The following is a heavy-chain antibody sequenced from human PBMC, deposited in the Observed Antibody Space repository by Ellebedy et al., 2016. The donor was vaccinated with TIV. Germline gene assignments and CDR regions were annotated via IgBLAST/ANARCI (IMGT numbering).Heavy chain of an antibody. J-gene: IGHJ4*02. CDR3: AQDAQGYAFA. CDR1: DFTFSTYS. Sequence: GESLKISCATSDFTFSTYSMNWVRRAHGKGLEWVAYIGSRINKIYYADSVKGRFTISTDDSRTTLFPQMNRLRAGDTAVYYCAQDAQGYAFAWGQGTLVTVSS. V-gene: IGHV3-21*05. CDR2: IGSRINKI. D-gene: IGHD1-1*01.